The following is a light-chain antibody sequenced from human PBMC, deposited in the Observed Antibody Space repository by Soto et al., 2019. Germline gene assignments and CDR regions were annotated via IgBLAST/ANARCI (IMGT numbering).Light chain of an antibody. CDR3: NSYTTSSTLV. CDR1: SSDVGGYNF. CDR2: EVT. V-gene: IGLV2-14*03. Sequence: QPVLTQPASVSGSPGQSITVSCTGTSSDVGGYNFVSWYQQHPGKAPKLMIYEVTSRPSGVSNRFSGFKSGNTASLTISGLQAEDEADYYCNSYTTSSTLVFGTGTKLTVL. J-gene: IGLJ1*01.